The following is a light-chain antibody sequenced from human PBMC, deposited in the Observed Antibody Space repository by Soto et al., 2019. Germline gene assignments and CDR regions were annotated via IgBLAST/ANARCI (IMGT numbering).Light chain of an antibody. J-gene: IGLJ3*02. CDR2: DVS. CDR3: SSYTRSNTVL. V-gene: IGLV2-14*03. Sequence: QSALTQPASVSGSPGQSITISCTGTNNDVGAYNYVSWFQQHPGKAPKTMIYDVSNRPSGVSNRFSGSKSGNTASLTISGLKAEDEADYYCSSYTRSNTVLFGGGTKLTVL. CDR1: NNDVGAYNY.